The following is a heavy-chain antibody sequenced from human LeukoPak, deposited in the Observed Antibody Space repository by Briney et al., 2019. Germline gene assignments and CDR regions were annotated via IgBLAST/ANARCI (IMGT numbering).Heavy chain of an antibody. D-gene: IGHD5-24*01. V-gene: IGHV3-53*01. CDR2: IYTGGST. J-gene: IGHJ4*02. Sequence: GGSLRLSCAASGFIVSDTYMSWVRQAPGKGLEWVSGIYTGGSTCYGDSVKGRFTLPRDTSQNTVYLQMNSLRAEDSALYYCTTRAVYWGQGPLVIVSS. CDR1: GFIVSDTY. CDR3: TTRAVY.